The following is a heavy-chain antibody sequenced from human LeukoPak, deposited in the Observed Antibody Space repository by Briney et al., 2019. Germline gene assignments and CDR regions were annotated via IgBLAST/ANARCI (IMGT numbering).Heavy chain of an antibody. V-gene: IGHV4-39*07. CDR3: ARVKGYYDFWSGQNYGMDV. Sequence: SETLSLTCTVSGGSISSSSYYWGWIRQSPGKGLEWIGEINHSGSTNYNPSLKSRVTISVDTSKNQFSLKLSSVTAADTAVYYCARVKGYYDFWSGQNYGMDVWGQGTTVTVSS. CDR1: GGSISSSSYY. J-gene: IGHJ6*02. CDR2: INHSGST. D-gene: IGHD3-3*01.